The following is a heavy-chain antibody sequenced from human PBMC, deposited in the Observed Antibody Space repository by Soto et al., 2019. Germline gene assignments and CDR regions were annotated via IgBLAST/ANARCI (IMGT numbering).Heavy chain of an antibody. J-gene: IGHJ4*02. CDR1: GFTFSSYA. V-gene: IGHV3-23*01. D-gene: IGHD3-3*01. CDR2: ISGSGGST. Sequence: GGSLRLSCAASGFTFSSYAMSWVRQAPGKGLEWVSAISGSGGSTYYADSVKGRFTISRDNSKNTLYLQMNSLRAEDTAVYYCAKQSSDGRFGYYFDYWGQGTLVTVSS. CDR3: AKQSSDGRFGYYFDY.